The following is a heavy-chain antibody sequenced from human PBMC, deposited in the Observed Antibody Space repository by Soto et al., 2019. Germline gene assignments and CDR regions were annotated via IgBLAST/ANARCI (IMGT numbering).Heavy chain of an antibody. V-gene: IGHV4-39*01. CDR1: GGFISTYF. D-gene: IGHD6-19*01. Sequence: SETLSLTCTVSGGFISTYFWSGIRQPPGKGLEWIGSMYYSGSTYQNPSLKSRVTISVDTSKNQFSLKLSSVTAADTAVYYCARLNGWSRYNWFDPWGQGTLVTVSS. CDR2: MYYSGST. CDR3: ARLNGWSRYNWFDP. J-gene: IGHJ5*02.